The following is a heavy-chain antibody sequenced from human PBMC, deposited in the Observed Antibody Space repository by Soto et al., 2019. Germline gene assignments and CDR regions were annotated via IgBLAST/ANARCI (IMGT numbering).Heavy chain of an antibody. CDR2: ISGSGGGT. D-gene: IGHD3-9*01. CDR3: TTGIYYDILTGYHNVAY. Sequence: GGSLRLSCAASGFTFSSYAMSWVRQAPGKGLEWVSSISGSGGGTYYADSVKGRFTFSRDNSKNTLYLQMNSLRAEDTAVYYCTTGIYYDILTGYHNVAYWGQG. V-gene: IGHV3-23*01. CDR1: GFTFSSYA. J-gene: IGHJ4*02.